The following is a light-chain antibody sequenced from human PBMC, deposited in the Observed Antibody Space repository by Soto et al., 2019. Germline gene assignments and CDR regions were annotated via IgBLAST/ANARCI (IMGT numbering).Light chain of an antibody. CDR1: QTISSNY. Sequence: EIVLTQSPGTLSVSPGERATLSCRASQTISSNYLAWYQQKPGQAPSLLIYGTSSKATGIPDRFSGSGSGTDFTLTISRLEPEDSEIYYCQQYVNWTFGQGTMVEIK. V-gene: IGKV3-20*01. J-gene: IGKJ1*01. CDR2: GTS. CDR3: QQYVNWT.